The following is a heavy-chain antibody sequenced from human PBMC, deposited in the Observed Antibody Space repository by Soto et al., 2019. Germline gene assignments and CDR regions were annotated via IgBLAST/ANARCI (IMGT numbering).Heavy chain of an antibody. V-gene: IGHV4-59*01. Sequence: SETLSLTCTVSGGSISSYYWSWIRQPPGKGLEWIGYIYYSGSTNYNPSLKSRVTISVDTSKNQFSLKLSSVTAADTAVYYCARVWGGPFAIWGQGTMVTISS. J-gene: IGHJ3*02. CDR3: ARVWGGPFAI. CDR2: IYYSGST. CDR1: GGSISSYY. D-gene: IGHD3-10*01.